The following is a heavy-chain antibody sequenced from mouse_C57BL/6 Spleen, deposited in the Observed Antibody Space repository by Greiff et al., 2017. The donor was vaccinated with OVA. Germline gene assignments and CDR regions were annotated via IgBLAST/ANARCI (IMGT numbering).Heavy chain of an antibody. CDR3: ARGYGYRDY. J-gene: IGHJ2*01. V-gene: IGHV1-69*01. D-gene: IGHD2-2*01. CDR2: IDPSDSYT. CDR1: GYTFTSYW. Sequence: QVQLQQPGAELVMPGASVKLSCKASGYTFTSYWMHWVKQRPGQGLEWIGEIDPSDSYTNYNQKFKGKSTLTVDKSSSTAYMQLSSLTSEDSAVYYCARGYGYRDYWGQGTTLTVSS.